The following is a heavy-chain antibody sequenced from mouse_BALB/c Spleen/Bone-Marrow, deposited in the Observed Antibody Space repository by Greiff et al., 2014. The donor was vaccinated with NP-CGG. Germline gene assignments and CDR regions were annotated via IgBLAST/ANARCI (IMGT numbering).Heavy chain of an antibody. J-gene: IGHJ3*01. CDR1: GFTFNTYA. V-gene: IGHV10-1*02. D-gene: IGHD2-3*01. CDR3: VRSDDGCFAY. Sequence: EVMLVEPGGGLVQPKGSLKLSCAASGFTFNTYAMNWVRQAPGKGLEWVARIRSKSNNYATYYADSVKDRFTVSRDDSQSMLFLQMNNLKTEDTAMYYCVRSDDGCFAYWGQGTLVTVSA. CDR2: IRSKSNNYAT.